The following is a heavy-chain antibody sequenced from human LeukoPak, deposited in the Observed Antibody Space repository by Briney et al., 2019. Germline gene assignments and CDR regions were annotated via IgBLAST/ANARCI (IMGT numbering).Heavy chain of an antibody. D-gene: IGHD3-3*01. CDR1: GFTFSNAW. V-gene: IGHV3-15*01. Sequence: PGGSLRLSCAASGFTFSNAWMSWVRQAPGKGLEWVGRIKSKTDGGTTDYAAPVKGRFTISRDDSKNTLYLQMNSLKTEDTALYYCTTAVRFLEWSHINFDYWGQGTLVTVSS. J-gene: IGHJ4*02. CDR2: IKSKTDGGTT. CDR3: TTAVRFLEWSHINFDY.